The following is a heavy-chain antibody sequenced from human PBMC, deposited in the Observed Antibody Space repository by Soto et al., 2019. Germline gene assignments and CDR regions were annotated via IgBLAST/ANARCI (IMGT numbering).Heavy chain of an antibody. CDR1: GLTFSPSD. J-gene: IGHJ6*02. CDR2: ISGRGGST. CDR3: VKREGYGPYYYGMDV. D-gene: IGHD5-18*01. Sequence: EGQLLESGGGLVQPGGSLRLSCAASGLTFSPSDMSWGRQAPWKGLEWASAISGRGGSTYYADSVKGRSPIPRDNSKNTLYLQMNSLRADDTAVYYCVKREGYGPYYYGMDVWGQGTTVTVSS. V-gene: IGHV3-23*01.